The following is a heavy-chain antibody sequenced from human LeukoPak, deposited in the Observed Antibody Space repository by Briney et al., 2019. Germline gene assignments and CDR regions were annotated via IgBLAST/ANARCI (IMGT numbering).Heavy chain of an antibody. Sequence: GGSLRLSCAASGFTFSSYSMFWVRQAPGKGLEWVSAISGNSLSTYYADSVKGRFTISRDNAKNTLYLQMNSLRAEDTAVYYCASAILDYWGQGTLVTVSS. CDR1: GFTFSSYS. J-gene: IGHJ4*02. CDR2: ISGNSLST. D-gene: IGHD2-2*01. V-gene: IGHV3-23*01. CDR3: ASAILDY.